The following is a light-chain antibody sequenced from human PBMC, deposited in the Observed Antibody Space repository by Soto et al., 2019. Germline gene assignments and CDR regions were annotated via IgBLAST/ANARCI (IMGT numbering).Light chain of an antibody. V-gene: IGKV3-11*01. J-gene: IGKJ4*01. CDR3: QQCKDWPLT. Sequence: EIVLTQSPATLSLSPGERATLSCRASQSVSSYLAWYQQKPGRAPRLLIYDASNRATGIPARFSGSGSGTDFTLTISSLEPEDFAVYYCQQCKDWPLTFGGGTKVDIK. CDR2: DAS. CDR1: QSVSSY.